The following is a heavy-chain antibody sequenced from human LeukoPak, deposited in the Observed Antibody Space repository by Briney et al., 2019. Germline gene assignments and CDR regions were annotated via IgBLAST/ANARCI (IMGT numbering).Heavy chain of an antibody. D-gene: IGHD6-13*01. CDR3: ARSYSSSWYY. CDR2: IYYSGST. V-gene: IGHV4-39*01. J-gene: IGHJ4*02. CDR1: GGSISSSSYY. Sequence: PSETLSLTCTVSGGSISSSSYYWGWIRQPPGKGLEWIGSIYYSGSTYYNQSLKSRVTISVDTSKNQFSLKLSSVTAADTAVYYCARSYSSSWYYWGQGTLVTVSS.